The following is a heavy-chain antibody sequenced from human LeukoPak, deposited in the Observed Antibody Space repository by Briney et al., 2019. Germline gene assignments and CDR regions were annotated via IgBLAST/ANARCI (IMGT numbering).Heavy chain of an antibody. Sequence: SETLSLTCTVSGGSITHYYWSWIRQPPGKGLEWIGYTFYSGNTNYNLSLESRVTISVDTSKNQFSLKLSSVTAADTAVYYCARHWETSSWYVDYWGQGTLVTVSS. CDR1: GGSITHYY. V-gene: IGHV4-59*08. CDR2: TFYSGNT. CDR3: ARHWETSSWYVDY. J-gene: IGHJ4*02. D-gene: IGHD6-13*01.